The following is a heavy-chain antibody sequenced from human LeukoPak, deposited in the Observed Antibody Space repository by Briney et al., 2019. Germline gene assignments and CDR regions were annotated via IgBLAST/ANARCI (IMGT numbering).Heavy chain of an antibody. J-gene: IGHJ3*02. V-gene: IGHV5-51*01. D-gene: IGHD3-3*01. CDR3: ARVRGSGYYNDAFDI. CDR2: IYPGDSDT. CDR1: GYTFTNYW. Sequence: GESLKISCKGAGYTFTNYWIGWVRQMPGKGLEWMGIIYPGDSDTRYSPSFQGQVTISADKSISTAYLQWSSLKASDTAMYYCARVRGSGYYNDAFDIWGQGTMVTVSS.